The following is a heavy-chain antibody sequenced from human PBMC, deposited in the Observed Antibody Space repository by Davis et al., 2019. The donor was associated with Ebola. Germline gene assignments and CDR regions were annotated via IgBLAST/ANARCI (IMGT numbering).Heavy chain of an antibody. CDR2: IYYSGST. J-gene: IGHJ6*02. V-gene: IGHV4-31*11. Sequence: MPSETLSPTCAVHGGSFSGYYWSWIRQHPGKGLEWIGYIYYSGSTYYNPSLKSRVTISVDTSKYQFSLKLSSVTAADTAVYYCAGGSSTSCYDTSCYYYGMDVWGQGTTVTVSS. CDR1: GGSFSGYY. D-gene: IGHD2-2*01. CDR3: AGGSSTSCYDTSCYYYGMDV.